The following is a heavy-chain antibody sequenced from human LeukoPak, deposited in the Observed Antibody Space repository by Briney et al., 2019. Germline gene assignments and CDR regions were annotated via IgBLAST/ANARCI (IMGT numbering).Heavy chain of an antibody. Sequence: PSETLSLTCAVYGGSSSGYYWSWIRQPPGKGLEWIGEINHSGSTNYNPSLKSRVTISVDTSKNQFSLKLSSVTAADTAVYYCARNDILTGSSLDYWGQGTLVTVSS. CDR1: GGSSSGYY. CDR2: INHSGST. D-gene: IGHD3-9*01. V-gene: IGHV4-34*01. J-gene: IGHJ4*02. CDR3: ARNDILTGSSLDY.